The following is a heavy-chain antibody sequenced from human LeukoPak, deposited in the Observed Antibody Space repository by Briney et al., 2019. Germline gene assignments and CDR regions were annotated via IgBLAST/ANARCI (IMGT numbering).Heavy chain of an antibody. D-gene: IGHD3-10*01. CDR1: GNSFSNYW. Sequence: GESLKISCKGSGNSFSNYWIGWVRQLPGRGLEWMGIIYPGDSDTRYNPSFQGQVTISADKSISTAYLQWSSLKASDTAMYYCGRRVTTCFDSWGQGTLVTVSS. CDR3: GRRVTTCFDS. J-gene: IGHJ4*02. CDR2: IYPGDSDT. V-gene: IGHV5-51*01.